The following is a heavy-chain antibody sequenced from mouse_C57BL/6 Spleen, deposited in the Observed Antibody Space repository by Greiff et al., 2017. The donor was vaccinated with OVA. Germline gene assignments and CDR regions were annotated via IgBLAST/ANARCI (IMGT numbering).Heavy chain of an antibody. V-gene: IGHV1-64*01. D-gene: IGHD3-2*02. CDR2: IHPNSGST. CDR3: ARGPRQLRPDY. Sequence: QVQLQQPGAELVKPGASVKLSCKASGYTFTSYWMHWVKQRPGQGLEWIGMIHPNSGSTNYNEKFKSKATLTVDKSSSTAYMQLSSLTSEDSTVYYCARGPRQLRPDYWGQGTTLTVSS. CDR1: GYTFTSYW. J-gene: IGHJ2*01.